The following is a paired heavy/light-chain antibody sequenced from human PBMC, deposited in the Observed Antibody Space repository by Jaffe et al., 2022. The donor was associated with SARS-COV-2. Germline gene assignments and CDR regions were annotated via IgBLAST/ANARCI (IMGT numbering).Heavy chain of an antibody. J-gene: IGHJ6*02. CDR3: ARARYYYDSSGYTKQRNYYYGMDV. Sequence: QVQLVESGGGLVKPGGSLRLSCAASGFTFSDYYMSWIRQAPGKGLEWVSYISSSSSYTNYADSVKGRFTISRDNAKNSLYLQMNSLRAEDTAVYYCARARYYYDSSGYTKQRNYYYGMDVWGQGTTVTVSS. D-gene: IGHD3-22*01. CDR1: GFTFSDYY. CDR2: ISSSSSYT. V-gene: IGHV3-11*06.
Light chain of an antibody. CDR1: QSVSSSY. V-gene: IGKV3-20*01. CDR3: QQYGSSPEWT. Sequence: EIVLTQSPGTLSLSPGERATLSCRASQSVSSSYLAWYQQKPGQAPRLLIYGASSRATGIPDRFSGSGSGTDFTLTISRLEPEDFAVYYCQQYGSSPEWTFGQGTKVEIK. CDR2: GAS. J-gene: IGKJ1*01.